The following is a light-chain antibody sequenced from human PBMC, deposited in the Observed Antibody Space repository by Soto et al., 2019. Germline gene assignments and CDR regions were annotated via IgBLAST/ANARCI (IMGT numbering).Light chain of an antibody. Sequence: EIVLTQSPATLSLSPGERATLSCRASQSVSSSLAWYQQKPGQAPRLLIYDASKGATGIPARFSGSGSGTDFTLTISSLEPEDSAVYYCQQRSYLFTFGGGTKVDIK. J-gene: IGKJ4*01. CDR2: DAS. V-gene: IGKV3-11*01. CDR3: QQRSYLFT. CDR1: QSVSSS.